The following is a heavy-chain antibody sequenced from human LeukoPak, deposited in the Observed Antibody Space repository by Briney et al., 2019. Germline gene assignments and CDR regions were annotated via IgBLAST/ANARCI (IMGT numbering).Heavy chain of an antibody. CDR1: GFTFSSYG. V-gene: IGHV3-30*02. CDR3: AKVVGNWNDFDY. D-gene: IGHD1-1*01. Sequence: GGSLRLSCAASGFTFSSYGMHWVRQAPGKGLEWVAFIRYDGSNKYYADSVKGRFTISRDNSKNTLYLQMNSLRAEDTAVYYCAKVVGNWNDFDYWGQGTLVTVSS. J-gene: IGHJ4*02. CDR2: IRYDGSNK.